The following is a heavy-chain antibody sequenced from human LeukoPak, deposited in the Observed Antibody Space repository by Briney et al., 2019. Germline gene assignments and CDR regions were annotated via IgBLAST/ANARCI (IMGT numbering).Heavy chain of an antibody. D-gene: IGHD6-6*01. V-gene: IGHV3-21*01. CDR3: ARLAARGYYSDY. CDR1: GFTFSSYS. Sequence: GGSLRLSCAASGFTFSSYSMNWVRQAPGKGLEWVSSISSSSSYIYYADSVKGRFTISRDNAKNSLYLQMNSLRAEDTAVYYCARLAARGYYSDYWGQGTLVTVSS. J-gene: IGHJ4*02. CDR2: ISSSSSYI.